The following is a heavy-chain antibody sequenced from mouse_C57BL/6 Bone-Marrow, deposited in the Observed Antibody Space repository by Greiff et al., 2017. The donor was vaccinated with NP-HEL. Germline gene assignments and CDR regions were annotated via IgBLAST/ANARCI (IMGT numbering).Heavy chain of an antibody. Sequence: VKLMESGPELVKPGASVKISCKASGYAFSSSWMNWVKQRPGKGLEWIGRIYPGDGDTNYNGKFKGKATLTADKSSSTAYMQLSSLTSEDSAVYFCAREAITTGDAWFAYWGQGTLVTVSA. CDR3: AREAITTGDAWFAY. CDR2: IYPGDGDT. V-gene: IGHV1-82*01. J-gene: IGHJ3*01. D-gene: IGHD1-1*01. CDR1: GYAFSSSW.